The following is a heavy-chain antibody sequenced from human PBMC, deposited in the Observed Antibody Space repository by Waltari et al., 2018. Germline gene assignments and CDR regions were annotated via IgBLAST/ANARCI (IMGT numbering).Heavy chain of an antibody. Sequence: EVRLLESGGGLVQPGGSLRLSCAASGITIVDYAMNWARQAPGGGPGWWAFISGGGRGTYYADSVKGRFTISRDTSTNTVYLQLNSLRAEDTAVYYCLKPHVAVAGVDAFDVWGPGTLVTVSS. V-gene: IGHV3-23*01. D-gene: IGHD6-19*01. CDR3: LKPHVAVAGVDAFDV. CDR2: ISGGGRGT. CDR1: GITIVDYA. J-gene: IGHJ3*01.